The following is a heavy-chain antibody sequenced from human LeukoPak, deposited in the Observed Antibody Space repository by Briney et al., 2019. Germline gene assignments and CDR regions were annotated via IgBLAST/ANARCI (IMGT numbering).Heavy chain of an antibody. CDR1: GGSVKSGDHY. D-gene: IGHD2/OR15-2a*01. CDR2: TYYSGNT. Sequence: SQTLSLTCTVSGGSVKSGDHYWTWIRQHPGKGLEWIGYTYYSGNTYYNPSLKSRVTISVDMSKNQFSLTLNSVSAADTAVYYCASFGAFDVWGQGTMVTVSS. CDR3: ASFGAFDV. V-gene: IGHV4-31*03. J-gene: IGHJ3*01.